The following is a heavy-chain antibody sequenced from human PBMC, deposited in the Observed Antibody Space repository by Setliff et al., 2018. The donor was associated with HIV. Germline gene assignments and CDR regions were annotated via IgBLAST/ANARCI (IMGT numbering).Heavy chain of an antibody. V-gene: IGHV3-23*01. Sequence: GGSLRLSCEGSGYIFSNYAMSWVRQAPGKGLEWVSAITANGGTSYYADSVQGRFTISRDNSENTLHLHMNSLRAEDTAVYYCAKGLRWLQMYDSFDVWGPGTMVTVSS. CDR3: AKGLRWLQMYDSFDV. CDR2: ITANGGTS. J-gene: IGHJ3*01. D-gene: IGHD5-12*01. CDR1: GYIFSNYA.